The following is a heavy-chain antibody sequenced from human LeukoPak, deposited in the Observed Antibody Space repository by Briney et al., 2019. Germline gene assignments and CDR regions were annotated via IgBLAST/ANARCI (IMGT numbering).Heavy chain of an antibody. V-gene: IGHV4-61*08. J-gene: IGHJ4*02. CDR2: IYYSGST. D-gene: IGHD1-7*01. Sequence: SETLSLTCTVSGGSVSSGGFYWTWVRQPPGKGLEWIGYIYYSGSTNYIPSLRSRLTISVDTSKNQFSLKLSSVTAADTAVYYCAREDITGTASYFDYWGQGTLVTVSS. CDR1: GGSVSSGGFY. CDR3: AREDITGTASYFDY.